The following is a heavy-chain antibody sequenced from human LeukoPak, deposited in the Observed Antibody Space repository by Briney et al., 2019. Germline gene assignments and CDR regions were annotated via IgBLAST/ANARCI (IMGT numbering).Heavy chain of an antibody. CDR3: AAGGDDAKAGY. Sequence: SETLSLTCSVYGGSITSGRYYWGWMRQAPGKGLEWIGTIHYSGTPTFYNPSLESRVSLFSDTSRNDFSLRLRSVTAADTAVYYCAAGGDDAKAGYWGQGNLVTVSS. V-gene: IGHV4-39*02. J-gene: IGHJ4*02. D-gene: IGHD3-16*01. CDR2: IHYSGTPT. CDR1: GGSITSGRYY.